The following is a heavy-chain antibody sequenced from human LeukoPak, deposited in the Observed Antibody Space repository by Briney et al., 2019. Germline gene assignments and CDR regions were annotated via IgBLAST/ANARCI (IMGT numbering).Heavy chain of an antibody. CDR2: ISYDGSNK. Sequence: PGGPLRLSCAASGFTFSSYATHWVRQAPGNGLEWVAVISYDGSNKYYADSVKGRFTISRDNSKNTLYLQMNSLRAEDTAVYYCARDENEAGPDYWGQGTLVTVSS. CDR3: ARDENEAGPDY. J-gene: IGHJ4*02. V-gene: IGHV3-30-3*01. D-gene: IGHD6-19*01. CDR1: GFTFSSYA.